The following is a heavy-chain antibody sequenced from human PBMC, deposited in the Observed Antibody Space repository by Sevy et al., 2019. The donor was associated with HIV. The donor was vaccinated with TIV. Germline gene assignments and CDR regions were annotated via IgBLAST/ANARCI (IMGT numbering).Heavy chain of an antibody. D-gene: IGHD5-12*01. Sequence: GGSLRLSCAASGFTFSNYAMHWVRQAPGKGLEWVAVISYDGSNKYYADSVKGRFTISRDNSKNTLYLAMNSLRAEDTAGYYCARVDEQRWLRLYYFDYWGQGTLVTVSS. CDR2: ISYDGSNK. CDR3: ARVDEQRWLRLYYFDY. CDR1: GFTFSNYA. V-gene: IGHV3-30*04. J-gene: IGHJ4*02.